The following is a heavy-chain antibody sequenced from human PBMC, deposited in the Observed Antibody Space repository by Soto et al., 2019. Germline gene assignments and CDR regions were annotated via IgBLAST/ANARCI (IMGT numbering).Heavy chain of an antibody. CDR3: ARDFSGPMDY. Sequence: ASVKVSCKASGYTFTNYDMHWVRQAPGQGLEWMGIIYPSGGSTRNAQKFQGRVTMTRDTSTSTVYMELSSLRSEDTAVYYCARDFSGPMDYWGRGTLVTVS. CDR1: GYTFTNYD. V-gene: IGHV1-46*01. D-gene: IGHD3-10*01. CDR2: IYPSGGST. J-gene: IGHJ4*02.